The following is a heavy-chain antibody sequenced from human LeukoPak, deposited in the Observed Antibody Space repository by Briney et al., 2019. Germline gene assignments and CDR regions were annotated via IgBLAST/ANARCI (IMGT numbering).Heavy chain of an antibody. V-gene: IGHV4-4*07. J-gene: IGHJ4*02. Sequence: SETLSLTCTVSGGSISSYYWSWIRQPAGKGLEWIGRIYTSGSTNYNPSLKSRVTMSVDTSKNQFSLKLSSVTAADTAVYYCARGRYGEKINYFNYWGQGTLATVSS. CDR3: ARGRYGEKINYFNY. D-gene: IGHD1-14*01. CDR1: GGSISSYY. CDR2: IYTSGST.